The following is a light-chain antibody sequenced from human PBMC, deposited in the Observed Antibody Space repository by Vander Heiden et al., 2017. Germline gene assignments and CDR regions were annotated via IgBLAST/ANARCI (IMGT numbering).Light chain of an antibody. J-gene: IGKJ5*01. Sequence: QTTHSASSLSASVGDRVTITCRASQTISSYLNWYRQKPGKVPKLLIYAASVLQSGVPSRFSGSGSGTDFTLTISNLQPEDFATYYCLHSVSTAGTFGAGTLVEIK. CDR1: QTISSY. V-gene: IGKV1-39*01. CDR3: LHSVSTAGT. CDR2: AAS.